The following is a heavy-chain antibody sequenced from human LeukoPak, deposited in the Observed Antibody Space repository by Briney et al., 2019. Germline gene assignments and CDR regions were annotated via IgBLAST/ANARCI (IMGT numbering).Heavy chain of an antibody. J-gene: IGHJ3*02. V-gene: IGHV3-23*01. CDR2: ISGSGGST. Sequence: GGSLRLSCAASGFTFSSYAMSWVRQAPGKGLEWVSAISGSGGSTYYADSVKGRFTISRDNSKNTLYLQMNSLRAEDTAVYYCAKDLLDGDLTHDAFDIWGQGTMVTVSS. CDR1: GFTFSSYA. D-gene: IGHD4-17*01. CDR3: AKDLLDGDLTHDAFDI.